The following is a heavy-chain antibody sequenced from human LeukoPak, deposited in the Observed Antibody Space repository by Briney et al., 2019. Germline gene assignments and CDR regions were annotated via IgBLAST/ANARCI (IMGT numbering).Heavy chain of an antibody. CDR2: IYNGGGT. CDR1: GFTVSSNY. CDR3: ARDDTAVAGQDY. V-gene: IGHV3-66*01. J-gene: IGHJ4*02. Sequence: GGSLRLSCAASGFTVSSNYMSWVRQAPGKGLEWVAVIYNGGGTYYADSVKGRFAISRDNFKNTLYLQINSLRVEDTAIYYCARDDTAVAGQDYWGQGTLVTVSS. D-gene: IGHD6-19*01.